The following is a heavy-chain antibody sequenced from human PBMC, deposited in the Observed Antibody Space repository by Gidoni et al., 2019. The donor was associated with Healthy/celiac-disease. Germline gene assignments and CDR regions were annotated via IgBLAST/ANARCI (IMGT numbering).Heavy chain of an antibody. CDR3: ARDPHYDILTGFNWFDP. J-gene: IGHJ5*02. CDR1: GGPFSSYA. Sequence: QLQLVQSGAEVKKPGSSVKVSCKASGGPFSSYAISWVRQAPGQGLEWMGGIIPIFGTANYAQKFQGRVTITADESTSTAYMELSSLRSEDTAVYYCARDPHYDILTGFNWFDPWGQGTLVTVSS. V-gene: IGHV1-69*01. CDR2: IIPIFGTA. D-gene: IGHD3-9*01.